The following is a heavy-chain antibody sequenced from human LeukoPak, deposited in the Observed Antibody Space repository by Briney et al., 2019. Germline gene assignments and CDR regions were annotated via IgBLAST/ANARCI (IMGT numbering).Heavy chain of an antibody. CDR1: GGSISSYY. V-gene: IGHV4-59*01. J-gene: IGHJ4*02. CDR3: ARVDGVRGVIGY. Sequence: SETLSLTCTVSGGSISSYYWSWIRQPPGKGLEWIGFIFYSGSTNYNPSVKSRVTISVDTSKNQFSLKLRSVTAADTAVYFCARVDGVRGVIGYWGQGTLVTVSS. CDR2: IFYSGST. D-gene: IGHD3-10*01.